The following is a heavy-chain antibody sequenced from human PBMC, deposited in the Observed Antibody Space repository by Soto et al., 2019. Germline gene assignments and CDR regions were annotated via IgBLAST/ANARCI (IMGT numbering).Heavy chain of an antibody. Sequence: QVLLQESGPGLVQPSGTLSLSCVVSGVSIGSNYYWGWVRQPPGKGLEWLGDMSHIGSVNYNPSLKGRVTIAMDKSQNPFSLKLNSVTAADTAVYCCARSLGWYAIDYWGQGTLVIVSS. CDR1: GVSIGSNYY. J-gene: IGHJ4*02. CDR2: MSHIGSV. V-gene: IGHV4-4*01. D-gene: IGHD6-19*01. CDR3: ARSLGWYAIDY.